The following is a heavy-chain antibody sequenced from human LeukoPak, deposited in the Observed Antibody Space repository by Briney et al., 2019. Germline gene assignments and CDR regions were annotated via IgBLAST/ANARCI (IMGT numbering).Heavy chain of an antibody. CDR3: ARSRNSGTYTDY. CDR2: MNSDGSIT. D-gene: IGHD1-26*01. Sequence: GGSLRLSCAASGFTFSNYWIHWVRQAPGKGLVWVSRMNSDGSITNFADSVMGRFTISRDNAKNTLYLQMNSLRAEDTAVYYCARSRNSGTYTDYWGQGTLVTVSS. CDR1: GFTFSNYW. J-gene: IGHJ4*02. V-gene: IGHV3-74*01.